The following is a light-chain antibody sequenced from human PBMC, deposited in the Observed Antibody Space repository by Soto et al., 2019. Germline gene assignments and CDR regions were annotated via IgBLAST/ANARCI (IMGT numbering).Light chain of an antibody. CDR1: QSVGSSF. CDR3: QQYGSSPR. CDR2: GAS. J-gene: IGKJ1*01. Sequence: EIVLTQSPGTLSLSPGERATLSCRASQSVGSSFFAWYQQKPGQAPRLLLYGASSRFTGIPDRFSGSGSGTEFTLTISRLEPEDFAVYYCQQYGSSPRFGEGTKVEIK. V-gene: IGKV3-20*01.